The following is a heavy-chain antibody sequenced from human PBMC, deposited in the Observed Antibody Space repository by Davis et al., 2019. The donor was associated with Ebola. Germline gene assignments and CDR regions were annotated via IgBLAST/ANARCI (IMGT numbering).Heavy chain of an antibody. V-gene: IGHV1-24*01. CDR3: ATSSRGSITGDYYFDY. CDR1: GYTLTELS. D-gene: IGHD1-20*01. CDR2: FDPEDGET. J-gene: IGHJ4*02. Sequence: ASVKVSCKVSGYTLTELSMHWVRQAPGKGLEWMGGFDPEDGETIYAQKFQGRVTMTEDTSTDTAYMELSSLRSEDTAVYYCATSSRGSITGDYYFDYWGQGTLVTVSS.